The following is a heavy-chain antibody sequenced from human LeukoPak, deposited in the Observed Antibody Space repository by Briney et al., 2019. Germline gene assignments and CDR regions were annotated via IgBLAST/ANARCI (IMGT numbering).Heavy chain of an antibody. V-gene: IGHV3-9*01. CDR1: GFTFDDYA. D-gene: IGHD3/OR15-3a*01. CDR2: ISWNSGSI. CDR3: ARATDSDAFDI. Sequence: GRSLRLSCAASGFTFDDYAMHWVRQAPGKGLEWVSGISWNSGSIGYADSVKGRFTISRDNAKNSLYLQMNSLRAEDTALYYCARATDSDAFDIWGQGTMVTVSS. J-gene: IGHJ3*02.